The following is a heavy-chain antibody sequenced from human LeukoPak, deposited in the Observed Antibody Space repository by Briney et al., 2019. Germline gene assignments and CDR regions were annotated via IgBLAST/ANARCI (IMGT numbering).Heavy chain of an antibody. D-gene: IGHD5-18*01. Sequence: ASVKVSCKAFGYTFTSNYMHWVRQAPGQGPEWMGVISPSGGSTTYAQKFQGRVTLTRDMSTSTDYLELSSLRSEDTAVYYCASNNHRDGYSYGDYYFDYWGQGTLVTVSS. CDR1: GYTFTSNY. J-gene: IGHJ4*02. CDR3: ASNNHRDGYSYGDYYFDY. V-gene: IGHV1-46*01. CDR2: ISPSGGST.